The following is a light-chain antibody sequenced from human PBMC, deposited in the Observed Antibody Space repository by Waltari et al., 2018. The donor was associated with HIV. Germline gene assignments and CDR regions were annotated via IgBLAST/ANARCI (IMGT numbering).Light chain of an antibody. CDR2: DAS. CDR3: QQYKNFPIT. CDR1: QAISTS. Sequence: AIPLTQSPSSLSASLVDRVTITCRASQAISTSLAWYQQKTGSPPKLLISDASSLDRGVPSRFSGGGSETHFTLTINGLRAEDFATYYCQQYKNFPITFGQGTRLEIK. V-gene: IGKV1D-13*01. J-gene: IGKJ5*01.